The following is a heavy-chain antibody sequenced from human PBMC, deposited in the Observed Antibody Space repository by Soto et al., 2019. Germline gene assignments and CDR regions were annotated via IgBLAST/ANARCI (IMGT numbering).Heavy chain of an antibody. CDR3: ASRVAGIRRGVP. Sequence: GGSLRLSCAGSGFTFSSYWMIWVRQAPGKGLEWVANIKPDGSEKNYVDSVKGRFTISRDNAKNSLYLQMNSLRGEDTAVYYCASRVAGIRRGVPWGQGALVTVSS. D-gene: IGHD6-19*01. V-gene: IGHV3-7*01. CDR2: IKPDGSEK. J-gene: IGHJ5*02. CDR1: GFTFSSYW.